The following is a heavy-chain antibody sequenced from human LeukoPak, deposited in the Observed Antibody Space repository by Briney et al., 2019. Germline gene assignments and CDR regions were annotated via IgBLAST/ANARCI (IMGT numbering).Heavy chain of an antibody. CDR3: ARRGEVTYRSFDY. Sequence: PSETLSLTCTVSGGSISSSSYYWGWIRQPPGKGLEWIGGIYYSGSTYYNPSLKSRVTISVDKSKNQFSLKLSSVTAADTAVYYCARRGEVTYRSFDYWGRGTLVTVSS. D-gene: IGHD3-16*01. CDR1: GGSISSSSYY. CDR2: IYYSGST. J-gene: IGHJ4*02. V-gene: IGHV4-39*07.